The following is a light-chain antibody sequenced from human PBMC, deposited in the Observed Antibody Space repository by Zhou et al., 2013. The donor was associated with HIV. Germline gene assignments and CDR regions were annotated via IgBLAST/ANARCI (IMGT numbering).Light chain of an antibody. V-gene: IGKV3-20*01. J-gene: IGKJ1*01. CDR1: QSVTSRS. CDR3: QQYGSSSWT. CDR2: DAS. Sequence: EIVLTQSPGTLSLSAGEGATLSCRASQSVTSRSLAWYQQKPGQAPRLLIYDASNRATGIPTRFSGSGSGTDFILTISSLEPEDFAVYYCQQYGSSSWTFGQGTKVEIK.